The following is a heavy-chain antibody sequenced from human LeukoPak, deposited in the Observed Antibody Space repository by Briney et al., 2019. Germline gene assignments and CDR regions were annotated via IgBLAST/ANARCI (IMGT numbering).Heavy chain of an antibody. V-gene: IGHV3-21*01. CDR1: GFTFSSYS. Sequence: GSLRLSCAASGFTFSSYSMNWVRQAPGKGLEWVSSISSSSSYIYYADSVKGRFTISRDNTKNSLYLQMNSLRAEDTAVYYCAREWGQLGELDYWGQGTLVTVSS. CDR2: ISSSSSYI. D-gene: IGHD3-16*01. CDR3: AREWGQLGELDY. J-gene: IGHJ4*02.